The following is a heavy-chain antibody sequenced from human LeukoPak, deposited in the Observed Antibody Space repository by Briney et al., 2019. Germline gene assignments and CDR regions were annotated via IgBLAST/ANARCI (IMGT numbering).Heavy chain of an antibody. CDR3: ARSRGLLYYFDY. CDR1: GGSISSGSYY. D-gene: IGHD3-10*01. CDR2: IYTSGST. J-gene: IGHJ4*02. V-gene: IGHV4-61*02. Sequence: SETLSLTCTVSGGSISSGSYYWSWIRQPAGKGLEWIGRIYTSGSTNYNPSLKSRVTISVDTSKNQFSLKLSSVTAADTAVYYCARSRGLLYYFDYWGQGTLVTVSS.